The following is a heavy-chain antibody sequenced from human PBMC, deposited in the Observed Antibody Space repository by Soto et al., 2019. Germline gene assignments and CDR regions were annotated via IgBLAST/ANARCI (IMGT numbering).Heavy chain of an antibody. CDR3: ARGRGAAAAY. V-gene: IGHV3-66*01. D-gene: IGHD6-13*01. CDR2: IYSDGST. Sequence: EVQLVESGGGLVQPGVSLRLSCAASGFTVSGNYMNWVRQAPGKGLEWVSVIYSDGSTYYADSVKGRFTISSDSSKNRLYLQMNRLRAEDTAVYYCARGRGAAAAYWGPGTLVTVSS. CDR1: GFTVSGNY. J-gene: IGHJ4*02.